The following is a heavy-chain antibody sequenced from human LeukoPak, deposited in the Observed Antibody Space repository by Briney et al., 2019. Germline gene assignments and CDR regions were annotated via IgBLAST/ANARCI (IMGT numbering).Heavy chain of an antibody. D-gene: IGHD5-12*01. V-gene: IGHV3-23*01. Sequence: GGSLRLSCAASGFTFTSYVMSWVRQAPGKGLEWVSGISGSGGSTNYADSVKGRFTISRDNAENSLYLQMNSLRAEDTAVYYCARGGYSGYDWVDYWGQGTLVTVSS. CDR2: ISGSGGST. CDR1: GFTFTSYV. J-gene: IGHJ4*02. CDR3: ARGGYSGYDWVDY.